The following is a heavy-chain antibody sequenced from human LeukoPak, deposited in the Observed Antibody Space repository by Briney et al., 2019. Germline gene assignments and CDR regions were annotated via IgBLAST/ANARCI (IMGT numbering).Heavy chain of an antibody. V-gene: IGHV1-18*01. D-gene: IGHD3-3*01. J-gene: IGHJ4*02. Sequence: GASVKVSCKASGYTFTSYGISWVRQAPGQGLEWMGWISAYNGNTNYAQKLQGRVTMTTDTSTSTAYMELRSLRSDDTAVYYCARALKADFWSGYHLDYWGQGTLVTVSS. CDR3: ARALKADFWSGYHLDY. CDR1: GYTFTSYG. CDR2: ISAYNGNT.